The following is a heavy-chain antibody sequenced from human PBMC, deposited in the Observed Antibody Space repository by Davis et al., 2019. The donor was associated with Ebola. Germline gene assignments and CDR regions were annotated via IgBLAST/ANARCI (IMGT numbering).Heavy chain of an antibody. Sequence: SETLSLTCTVSGYSISSGYYWGWIRPPPGKGLEWIGSIYHSGNSFYNPSLKSRVTMSVDTSKNQFSLRLKSVTAADTAVYKCARVGGGFSLVDHWGQGTLVTVSS. J-gene: IGHJ4*02. CDR2: IYHSGNS. CDR3: ARVGGGFSLVDH. D-gene: IGHD4-23*01. CDR1: GYSISSGYY. V-gene: IGHV4-38-2*02.